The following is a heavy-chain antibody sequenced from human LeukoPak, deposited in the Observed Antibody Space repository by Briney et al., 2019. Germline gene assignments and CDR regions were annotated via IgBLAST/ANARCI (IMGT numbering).Heavy chain of an antibody. CDR2: IKQDGREK. CDR3: TRDEAAATN. J-gene: IGHJ4*02. Sequence: GGSLRLSCAASGFTFSSYAMSWVRQAPGKGPEWVANIKQDGREKHYVDSVKGRFTISRDNAKSSLYLQMNSLRAEDTAVYYCTRDEAAATNWGQGTLVTVSS. CDR1: GFTFSSYA. V-gene: IGHV3-7*01. D-gene: IGHD6-13*01.